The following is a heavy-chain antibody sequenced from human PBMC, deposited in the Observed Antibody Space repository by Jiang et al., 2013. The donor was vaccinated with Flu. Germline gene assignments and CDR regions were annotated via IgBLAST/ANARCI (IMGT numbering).Heavy chain of an antibody. Sequence: GASVKVSCKASGYTFTGYFIHWVRQAPGQGLEWMGRINPNSGNTNYAQKFQGGVTMTRDTSISTAYMELSRLTSGDTAVYYCARTVVTRPLGYYYYYGMDVWGQGTTVTVSS. V-gene: IGHV1-2*02. CDR2: INPNSGNT. J-gene: IGHJ6*02. CDR3: ARTVVTRPLGYYYYYGMDV. D-gene: IGHD4-23*01. CDR1: GYTFTGYF.